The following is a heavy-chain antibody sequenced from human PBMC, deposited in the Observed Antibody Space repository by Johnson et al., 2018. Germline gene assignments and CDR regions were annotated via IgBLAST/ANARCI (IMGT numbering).Heavy chain of an antibody. CDR1: GLTFSSYG. CDR2: IWYDGGNK. Sequence: VQLVETGGGVVQPGRSLKLSCAGSGLTFSSYGMHWVRQAPGKGLEWVAVIWYDGGNKYYADPVKGRFAISRDNSKNTLYLQMHSLRAEDTALYYCARDRSAGYYYGMDVWGQGTTVTVSS. J-gene: IGHJ6*02. D-gene: IGHD1-26*01. V-gene: IGHV3-33*01. CDR3: ARDRSAGYYYGMDV.